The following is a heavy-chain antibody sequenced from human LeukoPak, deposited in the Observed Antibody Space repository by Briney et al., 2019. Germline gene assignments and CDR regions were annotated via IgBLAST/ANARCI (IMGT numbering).Heavy chain of an antibody. Sequence: KLGESLKISCKGSGYSFTSYCISWVRQMPGKGLEWMGRIDPSDSYTNYSPSFQGHVTISADKSISTAYLQWSSLKASDTAMYYCARYTTGDFDYWGQGTLVTVSS. J-gene: IGHJ4*02. CDR1: GYSFTSYC. CDR2: IDPSDSYT. CDR3: ARYTTGDFDY. D-gene: IGHD1-1*01. V-gene: IGHV5-10-1*01.